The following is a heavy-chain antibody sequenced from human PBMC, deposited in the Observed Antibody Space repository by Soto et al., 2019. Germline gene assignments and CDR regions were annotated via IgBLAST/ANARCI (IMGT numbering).Heavy chain of an antibody. D-gene: IGHD2-2*01. V-gene: IGHV1-18*04. CDR3: ARSPDIVVVQGATGGVDV. Sequence: GASVKVSCKASGYTFTNYGISWVRQAPGQGLEWMGWVSAYNGDTNYAQKFQGRVTMTTDTSTSTAYMELRGLRSDDTAVYYCARSPDIVVVQGATGGVDVWGQGTTVTVSS. CDR1: GYTFTNYG. J-gene: IGHJ6*02. CDR2: VSAYNGDT.